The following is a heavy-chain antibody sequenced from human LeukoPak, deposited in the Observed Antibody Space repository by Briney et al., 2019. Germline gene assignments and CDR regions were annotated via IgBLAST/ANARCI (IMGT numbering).Heavy chain of an antibody. V-gene: IGHV4-34*01. Sequence: SKTLSLTCAVYGGSFSGYYWSWIRQPPGKGLEWIGEINHSGSTNYNPSLKSRVTISVDTSKNQFSLKLSSVTAADTAVYYCASLDYWGQGTLVTVSS. CDR2: INHSGST. J-gene: IGHJ4*02. CDR3: ASLDY. CDR1: GGSFSGYY.